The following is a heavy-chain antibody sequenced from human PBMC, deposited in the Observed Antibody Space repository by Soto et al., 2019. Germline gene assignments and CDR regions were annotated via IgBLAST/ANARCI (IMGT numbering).Heavy chain of an antibody. V-gene: IGHV1-18*01. D-gene: IGHD3-10*01. CDR1: GYTFTNYD. CDR2: ISTYTGNT. J-gene: IGHJ6*02. CDR3: ARGYYYGSGRPTPGGMDV. Sequence: QVHLVQSGAEVKKPGASVKVSCKASGYTFTNYDINWVRQAPGQGLEWMGWISTYTGNTNYAQKLQGRVTMTTDTLTXTXFMELRSLRSDDTAGYYCARGYYYGSGRPTPGGMDVWGQGTTVTVSS.